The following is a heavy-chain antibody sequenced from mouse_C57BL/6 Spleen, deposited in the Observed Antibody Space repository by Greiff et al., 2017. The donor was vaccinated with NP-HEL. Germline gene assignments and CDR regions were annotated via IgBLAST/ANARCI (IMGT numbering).Heavy chain of an antibody. J-gene: IGHJ3*01. CDR1: GYTFTGYY. CDR3: ASSSDYFPWFAY. Sequence: VQLQESGPELVKPGASVKISCKASGYTFTGYYINWVKQRPGQGLEWIGWIYPGSGNTKYNEKFKGKATLTVDTSSSTAYMQLSSLTSEDSAIYFYASSSDYFPWFAYWGQGTLVTVSA. CDR2: IYPGSGNT. D-gene: IGHD3-2*02. V-gene: IGHV1-84*01.